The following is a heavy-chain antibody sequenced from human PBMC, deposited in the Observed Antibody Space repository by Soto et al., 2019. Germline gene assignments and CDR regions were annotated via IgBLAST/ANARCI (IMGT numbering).Heavy chain of an antibody. CDR3: ACGDFKVVPAATWGCVSHYYYGMDV. J-gene: IGHJ6*02. CDR1: GGTFSSYA. V-gene: IGHV1-69*13. D-gene: IGHD2-2*01. CDR2: IIPIFGTA. Sequence: ASVKVSCKASGGTFSSYAISWVRQAPGQGLEWMGGIIPIFGTANYAQKFQGRVTITADESTSTAYMELSSLRSEDTAVYYCACGDFKVVPAATWGCVSHYYYGMDVWGQGTPVTVSS.